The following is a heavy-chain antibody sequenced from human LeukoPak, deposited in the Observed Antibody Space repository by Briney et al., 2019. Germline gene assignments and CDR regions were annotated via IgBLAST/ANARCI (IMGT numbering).Heavy chain of an antibody. CDR2: MNPNSGNT. CDR3: ARGRRYCSGGSCYSFVWFDP. V-gene: IGHV1-8*01. CDR1: GYTSTSYD. Sequence: ASVTVSCKASGYTSTSYDINWVRQATGQGLEWMGWMNPNSGNTGYAQKFQGRVTMTRNTSISTAYMELSSLRSEDTAVYYCARGRRYCSGGSCYSFVWFDPWGQGTLVTVSS. D-gene: IGHD2-15*01. J-gene: IGHJ5*02.